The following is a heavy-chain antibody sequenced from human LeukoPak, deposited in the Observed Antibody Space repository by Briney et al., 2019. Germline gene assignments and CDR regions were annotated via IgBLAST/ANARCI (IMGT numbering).Heavy chain of an antibody. Sequence: PSETLSLTCAVYGGSFSGYYWSWIRQPPGKGLEWIGEINHSGSTNYNPSLKSRVTISVDTSKNQFSLKLSSVAAADTAVYYCVRRGGSSWYGGSFDYWGQGTLVTVSS. CDR1: GGSFSGYY. V-gene: IGHV4-34*01. D-gene: IGHD6-13*01. CDR3: VRRGGSSWYGGSFDY. J-gene: IGHJ4*02. CDR2: INHSGST.